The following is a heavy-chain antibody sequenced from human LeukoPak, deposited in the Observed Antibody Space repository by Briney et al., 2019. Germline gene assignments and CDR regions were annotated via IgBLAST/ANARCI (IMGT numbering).Heavy chain of an antibody. Sequence: ASVKVSFKASGYTFTSYDINWVGQATGQGLEWMGYMNPNNGNTGYAQKFRGRVTMTSNTSISTAYMELSSLRFEDTAVYYCARSRIQLWHFDYWGERTLVTVSS. CDR2: MNPNNGNT. V-gene: IGHV1-8*01. D-gene: IGHD5-18*01. CDR1: GYTFTSYD. J-gene: IGHJ4*02. CDR3: ARSRIQLWHFDY.